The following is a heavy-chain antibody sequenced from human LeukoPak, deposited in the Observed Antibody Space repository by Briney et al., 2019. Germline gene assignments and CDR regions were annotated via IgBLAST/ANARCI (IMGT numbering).Heavy chain of an antibody. J-gene: IGHJ4*02. CDR1: GFTVSSNY. CDR2: IYSGGST. V-gene: IGHV3-53*01. D-gene: IGHD6-19*01. CDR3: ASLYSSGWYNYFDF. Sequence: GGSLRLSCAASGFTVSSNYMSWVRQAPGKGLEWVSVIYSGGSTYYADSVKGRFTISRDNSKNTLYLQMNSLRAEDTAVDYCASLYSSGWYNYFDFWGQGTLVTVSS.